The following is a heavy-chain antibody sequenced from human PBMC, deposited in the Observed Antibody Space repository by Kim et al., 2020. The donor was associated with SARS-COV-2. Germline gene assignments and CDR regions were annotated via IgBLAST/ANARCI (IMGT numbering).Heavy chain of an antibody. V-gene: IGHV3-23*01. J-gene: IGHJ4*02. CDR3: AKGGGLAARHFDL. D-gene: IGHD6-6*01. Sequence: ADPGKGRFTISRDNSKNMLFLQMSSLRAEDTSIYYCAKGGGLAARHFDLWGQGTLVTVSS.